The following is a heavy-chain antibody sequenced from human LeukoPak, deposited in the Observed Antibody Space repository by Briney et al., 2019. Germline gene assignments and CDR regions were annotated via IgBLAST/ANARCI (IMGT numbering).Heavy chain of an antibody. CDR2: IIPIFGTA. Sequence: SVKVSCKASGGTFSSYAISWVRQAPGQGLEWMGGIIPIFGTANYAQKFQGRVTITADESTSTAYMELSSLRSEDTAVYYCARDTDGDYEDYYYGMDVWGQGTTVTVSS. CDR1: GGTFSSYA. J-gene: IGHJ6*02. V-gene: IGHV1-69*13. D-gene: IGHD4-17*01. CDR3: ARDTDGDYEDYYYGMDV.